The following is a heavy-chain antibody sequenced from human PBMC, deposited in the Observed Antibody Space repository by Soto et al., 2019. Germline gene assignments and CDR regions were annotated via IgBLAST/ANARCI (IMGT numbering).Heavy chain of an antibody. Sequence: SRPTLVNSTQTLTLTCRVSVFSLTNTRVVVGWVRQPPGKAPSWLAFIYGDDDKRYSPSLWSRLTITKDTSKNQVVLTMTNLDPVDTATYYCVHRTTVTSDDYWGRGTLVTGSS. V-gene: IGHV2-5*02. J-gene: IGHJ4*02. CDR1: VFSLTNTRVV. D-gene: IGHD4-17*01. CDR2: IYGDDDK. CDR3: VHRTTVTSDDY.